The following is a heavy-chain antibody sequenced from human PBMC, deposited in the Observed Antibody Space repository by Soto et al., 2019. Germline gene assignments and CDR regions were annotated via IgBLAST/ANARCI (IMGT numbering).Heavy chain of an antibody. D-gene: IGHD6-6*01. J-gene: IGHJ3*01. CDR1: GFTFSSYE. V-gene: IGHV3-48*03. CDR2: ISSSGSTI. CDR3: AHEYSSSPGSLRGNH. Sequence: PGGSLRLSCAASGFTFSSYEMNWVRQAPGKGLEWVSYISSSGSTIYYADSVKGRFTISRDNAKNSLYLQMNSLRAEDTAVYYCAHEYSSSPGSLRGNHWGQGTMVTVSS.